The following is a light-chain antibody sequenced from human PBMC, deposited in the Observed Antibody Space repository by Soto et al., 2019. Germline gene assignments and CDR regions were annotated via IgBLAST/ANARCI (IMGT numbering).Light chain of an antibody. CDR3: QQYDALPFT. CDR1: HHINNY. CDR2: DAF. J-gene: IGKJ3*01. V-gene: IGKV1-33*01. Sequence: DIQMTQSPSSLSASVGDRVTITCQAGHHINNYLNWFQQKPGKAPKLLIYDAFKLQTGVPSRFSGSGSGTDFTFTISSLQPEDIATYYCQQYDALPFTFGPGTKVDIK.